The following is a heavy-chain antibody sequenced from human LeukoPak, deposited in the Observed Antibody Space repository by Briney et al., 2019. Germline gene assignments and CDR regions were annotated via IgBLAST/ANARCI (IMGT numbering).Heavy chain of an antibody. D-gene: IGHD1-26*01. V-gene: IGHV4-34*01. J-gene: IGHJ6*03. CDR1: GGSFSGYY. Sequence: SETLSLTCAVYGGSFSGYYWSWIRQPPGKGLEWVGEINHSGSTNYNPSLRRRVTISVDTSKNRFSLKLSSVTAADTAVYYCASLYRYSGSCYYYYYMVVWGKGTTVTVSS. CDR3: ASLYRYSGSCYYYYYMVV. CDR2: INHSGST.